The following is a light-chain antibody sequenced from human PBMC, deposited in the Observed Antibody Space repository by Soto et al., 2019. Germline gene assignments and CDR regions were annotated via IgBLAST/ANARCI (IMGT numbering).Light chain of an antibody. J-gene: IGLJ1*01. Sequence: QAVLTQPPSVSAAPGQKVTISCSGRSSNIGNNYVSWYQQLPGTAPKLLIYDNNKRPSGIPDRFTGSKSGTSATLGITGLQTGDEADYYCGTWDSSLSAGVFGTWTKLTVL. CDR1: SSNIGNNY. V-gene: IGLV1-51*01. CDR3: GTWDSSLSAGV. CDR2: DNN.